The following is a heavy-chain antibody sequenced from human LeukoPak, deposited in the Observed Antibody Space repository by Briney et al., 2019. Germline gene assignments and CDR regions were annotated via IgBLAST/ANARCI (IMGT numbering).Heavy chain of an antibody. Sequence: SETLSLTCTVSGYSISSGYYWGWIRPPPGKGLEWIGSIYHSGSTDYNPSLKSRVTISVDTSKNQFSLKLSSVTAAGTAVYYCARVPGYSYGYVDYWGQGTLVTVSS. V-gene: IGHV4-38-2*02. D-gene: IGHD5-18*01. CDR2: IYHSGST. J-gene: IGHJ4*02. CDR1: GYSISSGYY. CDR3: ARVPGYSYGYVDY.